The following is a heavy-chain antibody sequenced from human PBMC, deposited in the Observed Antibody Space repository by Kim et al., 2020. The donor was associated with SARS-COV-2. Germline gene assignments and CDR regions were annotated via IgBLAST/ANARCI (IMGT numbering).Heavy chain of an antibody. CDR2: ISYDGSNK. Sequence: GGSLRLSCAASGFTFSSYAMHWVRQAPGKGLEWVADISYDGSNKYYADSVKGRFTISRDNSKNTLYLQMNSLRAEDTAVYYCASDSLYVSIERSLDYWGQGTLVTVSS. V-gene: IGHV3-30-3*01. D-gene: IGHD2-2*02. CDR1: GFTFSSYA. CDR3: ASDSLYVSIERSLDY. J-gene: IGHJ4*02.